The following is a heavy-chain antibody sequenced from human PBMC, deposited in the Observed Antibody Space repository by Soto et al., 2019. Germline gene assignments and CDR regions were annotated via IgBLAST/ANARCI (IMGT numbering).Heavy chain of an antibody. CDR3: ARSQGSSTSLEIYYYYYYGMDV. J-gene: IGHJ6*02. Sequence: QVQLVQSGAEVKKPGSSVKVSCKASGGTCSSYAISWVRQAPGQGLEWMGGIIPISETTNYAQKFQVRVTINADESKSTAYMELSSLRSDDTAVYYCARSQGSSTSLEIYYYYYYGMDVWGQGTTVTVSS. CDR2: IIPISETT. D-gene: IGHD2-2*01. CDR1: GGTCSSYA. V-gene: IGHV1-69*01.